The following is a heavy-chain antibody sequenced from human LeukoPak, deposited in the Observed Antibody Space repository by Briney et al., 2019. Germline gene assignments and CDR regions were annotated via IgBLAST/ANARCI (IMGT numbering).Heavy chain of an antibody. V-gene: IGHV1-24*01. CDR3: ARPTGAYDF. Sequence: ASVTVSCKVSGHAVTEFSIHWVRQAPGKGLEWLGGFDHEDGKTVYAQSFQGRLTMTEDTSTDTAYMELDRLTSDDTAVYSCARPTGAYDFWGQGTLVIVSS. CDR2: FDHEDGKT. D-gene: IGHD7-27*01. CDR1: GHAVTEFS. J-gene: IGHJ4*02.